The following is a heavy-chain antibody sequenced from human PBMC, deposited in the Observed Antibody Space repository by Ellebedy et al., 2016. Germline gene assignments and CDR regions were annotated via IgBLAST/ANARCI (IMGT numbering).Heavy chain of an antibody. D-gene: IGHD6-13*01. Sequence: ASVKVSCKASGYTFTTYAMHWVRQAPGQRLEWMGWINAGNGNTKFSQKFQGRVTITRDTSASTAYMELSGLRSEDTAVYYCARQVKAAAGIQPNFDYWGQGTLVTVSS. V-gene: IGHV1-3*01. CDR1: GYTFTTYA. J-gene: IGHJ4*02. CDR3: ARQVKAAAGIQPNFDY. CDR2: INAGNGNT.